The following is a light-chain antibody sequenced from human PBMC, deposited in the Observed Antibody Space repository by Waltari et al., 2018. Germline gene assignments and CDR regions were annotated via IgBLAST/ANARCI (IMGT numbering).Light chain of an antibody. CDR1: TSNIGSNT. J-gene: IGLJ3*02. CDR2: GND. V-gene: IGLV1-44*01. CDR3: AAWDESLKGWV. Sequence: QSVLTQPPSLSGTPGQRVPISCSGSTSNIGSNTVDWYQVLTGTAPKLLIHGNDQRPSGVPDQFSGSKFGASGSLAISGLQPEDESEYYCAAWDESLKGWVFGGGTRLTVL.